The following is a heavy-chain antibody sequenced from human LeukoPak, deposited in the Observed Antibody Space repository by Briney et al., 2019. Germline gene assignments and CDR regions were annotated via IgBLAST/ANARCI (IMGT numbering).Heavy chain of an antibody. V-gene: IGHV4-59*08. CDR1: GGSISSYY. Sequence: SETLSLTCTVSGGSISSYYWSWIRQPPGKGLEWIGYIYYSGSTNYNPSLKSRVTISVDTSKNQFSLKLSSVTAADTAVYYCARGLGYSSSWGDFDYWGQGTLVTVSS. CDR3: ARGLGYSSSWGDFDY. CDR2: IYYSGST. D-gene: IGHD6-13*01. J-gene: IGHJ4*02.